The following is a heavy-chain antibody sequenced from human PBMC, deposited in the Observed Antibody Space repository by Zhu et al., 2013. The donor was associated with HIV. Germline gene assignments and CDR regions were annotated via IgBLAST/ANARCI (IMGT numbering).Heavy chain of an antibody. J-gene: IGHJ4*02. V-gene: IGHV4-34*02. CDR3: ARSVKSSLWKFDY. CDR1: GGSFSGYF. CDR2: INHSGDT. Sequence: QVQLRQWGAGLLKPSETLSPNCAVSGGSFSGYFWSWIRQAPGKGLEWIGEINHSGDTNYNPSLKSRIFVSVDTSKRQFSLNLTSMTAADTAIYYCARSVKSSLWKFDYWGQGALIAVSS. D-gene: IGHD4-17*01.